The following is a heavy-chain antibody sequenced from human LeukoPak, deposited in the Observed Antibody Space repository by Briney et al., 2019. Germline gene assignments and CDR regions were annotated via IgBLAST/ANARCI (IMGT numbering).Heavy chain of an antibody. J-gene: IGHJ4*02. Sequence: GGSLRLSCVTSGFTFERYVMHWMRLAPGKGLECVSSIHPNNGGVGYAASVKGRFVISRDNARNSLYLEMTSLRPEDTAVYYCVKDAPNGSVDFWGRGTLVTVSS. CDR3: VKDAPNGSVDF. CDR1: GFTFERYV. V-gene: IGHV3-9*01. CDR2: IHPNNGGV. D-gene: IGHD2-8*01.